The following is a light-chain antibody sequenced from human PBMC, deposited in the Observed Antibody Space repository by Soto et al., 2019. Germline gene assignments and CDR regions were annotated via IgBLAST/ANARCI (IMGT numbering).Light chain of an antibody. CDR3: QQSYSTPIT. CDR2: VAS. Sequence: DIQMTQSPSSLSASVGDRFTITCRSSQTISSYLNWYQQKPGKDPKLLIYVASSLQGGVPSRFSGSGSGTAFTLTIGSLQPDDFATYYCQQSYSTPITFGQGTRLEIK. V-gene: IGKV1-39*01. J-gene: IGKJ5*01. CDR1: QTISSY.